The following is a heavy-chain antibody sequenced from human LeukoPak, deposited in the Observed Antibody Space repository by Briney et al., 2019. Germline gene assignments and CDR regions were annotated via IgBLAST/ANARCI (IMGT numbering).Heavy chain of an antibody. V-gene: IGHV3-23*01. Sequence: GGSLRLSCSASGFTFSSYAMSWVRQAPGKGLEWASVILGRGDITYYADSVKGRFTISRDNSKNTLYLQMNSLRAEDTAGYYCARDLWDYYDSSGYYYYYGMDVWGQGTTVTVSS. D-gene: IGHD3-22*01. CDR3: ARDLWDYYDSSGYYYYYGMDV. CDR2: ILGRGDIT. J-gene: IGHJ6*02. CDR1: GFTFSSYA.